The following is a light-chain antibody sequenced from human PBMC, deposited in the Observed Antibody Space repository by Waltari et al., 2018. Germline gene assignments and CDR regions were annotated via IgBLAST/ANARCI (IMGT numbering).Light chain of an antibody. CDR3: ASFTSRSTRV. J-gene: IGLJ1*01. V-gene: IGLV2-14*01. Sequence: QSALTQPASVSGSPGQSITIPCPGPATDIGYYDFVSWYQQHPGKAPKLIIFEVNDRPSGVSFRFSGSKSGNTASLTISGLQPEDEAEYYCASFTSRSTRVFGSGTQVTVL. CDR2: EVN. CDR1: ATDIGYYDF.